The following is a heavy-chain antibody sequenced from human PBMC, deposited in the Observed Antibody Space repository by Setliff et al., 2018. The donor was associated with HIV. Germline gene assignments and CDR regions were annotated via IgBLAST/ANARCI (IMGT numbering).Heavy chain of an antibody. V-gene: IGHV3-72*01. CDR1: GFTLSDHY. J-gene: IGHJ4*02. D-gene: IGHD4-4*01. Sequence: GGSLRLSCTASGFTLSDHYIDWVRQAPGKGLEWVGRSRNKANSYTTEYAASVKGRFTISRDDSKNSLYLQMNSLKTEDTAVYYCTRVDSNYEKFDCWGQGSLVTVSS. CDR2: SRNKANSYTT. CDR3: TRVDSNYEKFDC.